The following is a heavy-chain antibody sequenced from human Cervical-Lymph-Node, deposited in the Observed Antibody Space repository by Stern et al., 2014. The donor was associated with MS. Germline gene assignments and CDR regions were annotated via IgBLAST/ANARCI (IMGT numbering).Heavy chain of an antibody. Sequence: VQLVQSGSELKKPGASVKVSCKTSGYTFTTYGVNWVRQAPGQGLEWMGWINTNTGNPTYVQGLTGRFVFSLDTSVSTTYLQITSLKAEDAAIYYCARMGSTRGFDYWGQGTLVTVS. D-gene: IGHD1-26*01. V-gene: IGHV7-4-1*02. J-gene: IGHJ4*02. CDR2: INTNTGNP. CDR1: GYTFTTYG. CDR3: ARMGSTRGFDY.